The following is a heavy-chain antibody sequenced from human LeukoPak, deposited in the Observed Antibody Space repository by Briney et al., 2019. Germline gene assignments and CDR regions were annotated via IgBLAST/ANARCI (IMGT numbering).Heavy chain of an antibody. V-gene: IGHV3-23*01. CDR3: AKPSTITGQQLVHVYYYYGMDV. D-gene: IGHD6-13*01. Sequence: PGGSLRLSCAASGFTFSSYAMSWVRQAPGKGLEWVSAISGSGGSTYYADSVKGRFTISRDNSKNTLYLQMNSLRAEDTAVYYCAKPSTITGQQLVHVYYYYGMDVWGQGTTVTVSS. CDR2: ISGSGGST. J-gene: IGHJ6*02. CDR1: GFTFSSYA.